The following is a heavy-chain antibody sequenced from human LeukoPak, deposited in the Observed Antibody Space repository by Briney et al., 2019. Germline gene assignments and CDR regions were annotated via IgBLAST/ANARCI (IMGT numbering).Heavy chain of an antibody. Sequence: PSETLSLTCTVSGDSVSNDFYHWGWIRQPPGKGLEWVACLSHRGNTWYNPSLESRVTISVDTSKNRFSLNFNSVTAADTALYWCARHNAPRRVGFDFWGQGILVTVSS. V-gene: IGHV4-39*01. J-gene: IGHJ4*02. CDR3: ARHNAPRRVGFDF. CDR2: LSHRGNT. D-gene: IGHD3-16*01. CDR1: GDSVSNDFYH.